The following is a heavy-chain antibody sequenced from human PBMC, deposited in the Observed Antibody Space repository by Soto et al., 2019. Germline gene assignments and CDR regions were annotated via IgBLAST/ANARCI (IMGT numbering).Heavy chain of an antibody. J-gene: IGHJ6*02. V-gene: IGHV1-2*02. CDR3: ARVSGYMDYYYYGMDV. D-gene: IGHD3-22*01. Sequence: GASVKVSCKASGYTFTGYYMHWVRQAPGQRLEWMGWINPNSGGTNYAQKFQGRVTMTRDTSISTAYMELSRLRSDDTAVYYCARVSGYMDYYYYGMDVWGQGTTVTVSS. CDR1: GYTFTGYY. CDR2: INPNSGGT.